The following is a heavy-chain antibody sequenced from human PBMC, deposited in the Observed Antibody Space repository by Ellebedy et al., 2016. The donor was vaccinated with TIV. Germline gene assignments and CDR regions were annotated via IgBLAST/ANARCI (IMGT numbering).Heavy chain of an antibody. Sequence: SQTLSLTXAISGDSVSSNSAAWNWIRQSPSRGLEWLGRTYYRSKWYNDYAVSVKSRITINPDTSKNQFSLQLNSVTPEDTAVYYCARELLGYCSGGSCPGYYYYMDVWGKGTTVTVSS. CDR1: GDSVSSNSAA. J-gene: IGHJ6*03. CDR3: ARELLGYCSGGSCPGYYYYMDV. D-gene: IGHD2-15*01. CDR2: TYYRSKWYN. V-gene: IGHV6-1*01.